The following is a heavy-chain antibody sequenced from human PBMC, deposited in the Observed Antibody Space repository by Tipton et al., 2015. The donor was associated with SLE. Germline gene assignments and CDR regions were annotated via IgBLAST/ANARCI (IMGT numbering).Heavy chain of an antibody. D-gene: IGHD6-13*01. CDR1: GFTFNSYA. V-gene: IGHV3-15*07. CDR2: IKSKADGGTT. J-gene: IGHJ6*02. Sequence: SLRLSCAASGFTFNSYAMHWVRQAPGKGLEWVGHIKSKADGGTTDYSAPVRGRFTISRDDSKSTLYLEMNSLNTEDAAVYYCAKRGYSSRGMDVWGQGTTVSVSS. CDR3: AKRGYSSRGMDV.